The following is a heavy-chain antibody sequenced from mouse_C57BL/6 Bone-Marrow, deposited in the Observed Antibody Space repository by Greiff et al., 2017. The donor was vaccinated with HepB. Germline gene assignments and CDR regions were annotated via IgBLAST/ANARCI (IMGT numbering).Heavy chain of an antibody. Sequence: EVQLVESGPGMVKPSQSLSLTCTVTGYSITSGYDWHWIRHFPGNKLEWMGYISYSGSTNYNPSLKSRISITHDTSKNHFFLKLNSVTTEDTATYYCAREDDYDPFAYWGQGTLVTVSA. CDR1: GYSITSGYD. V-gene: IGHV3-1*01. J-gene: IGHJ3*01. CDR3: AREDDYDPFAY. CDR2: ISYSGST. D-gene: IGHD2-4*01.